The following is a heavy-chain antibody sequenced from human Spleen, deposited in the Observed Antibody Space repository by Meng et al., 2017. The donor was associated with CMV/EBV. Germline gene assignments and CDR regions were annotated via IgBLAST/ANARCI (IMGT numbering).Heavy chain of an antibody. J-gene: IGHJ6*02. V-gene: IGHV1-46*01. D-gene: IGHD3-3*01. Sequence: ASVKVSCKASGYTFTSYYMHWVRQAPGQGLEWMGIINPSGGSTSYAQKFQGRVTMTRDTSTSTVYMELSRLRSDDTAVYYCARDLRGFDFWSVQENYYGMDVWGQGTTVTVSS. CDR2: INPSGGST. CDR3: ARDLRGFDFWSVQENYYGMDV. CDR1: GYTFTSYY.